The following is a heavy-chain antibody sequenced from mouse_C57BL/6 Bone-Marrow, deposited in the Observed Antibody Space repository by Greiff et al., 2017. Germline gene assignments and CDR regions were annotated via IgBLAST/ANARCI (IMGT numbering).Heavy chain of an antibody. V-gene: IGHV1-5*01. CDR2: IYPGNCDT. J-gene: IGHJ1*03. Sequence: SGTVLARPGASVKMSCKTSGYTFTSYWMHWVKQRPGQGLEWIGAIYPGNCDTSYNQKFKGKATLTAVTSASTAYMGLSSLTNEDSAVYYCTSLDYYGSSKGYVEVWGTGTTVTVSS. CDR3: TSLDYYGSSKGYVEV. CDR1: GYTFTSYW. D-gene: IGHD1-1*01.